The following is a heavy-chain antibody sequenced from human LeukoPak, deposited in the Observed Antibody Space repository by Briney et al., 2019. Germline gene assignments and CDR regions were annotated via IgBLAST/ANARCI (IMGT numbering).Heavy chain of an antibody. CDR1: GFTFSGYA. Sequence: PGGTLRLSCAASGFTFSGYAMNWVRQAPGKGLEWVSYISSSGSTIYYADSVKGRFTISRDNAKNSLYLQMNSLRAEDAAVYYCARVRTFSPLVFSRYYYMDVWGKGTTVTISS. J-gene: IGHJ6*03. CDR2: ISSSGSTI. V-gene: IGHV3-48*04. CDR3: ARVRTFSPLVFSRYYYMDV. D-gene: IGHD6-6*01.